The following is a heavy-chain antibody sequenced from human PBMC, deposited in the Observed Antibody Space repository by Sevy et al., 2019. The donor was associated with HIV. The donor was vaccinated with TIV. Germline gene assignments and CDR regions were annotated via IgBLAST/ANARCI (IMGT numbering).Heavy chain of an antibody. Sequence: GGSLRLSCAASGFTFDDYTMHWVRQAPGKGLEWVSLISWDGGSTDSAESVKGRLTISRDNSDNSLNMQMNSLRTEDTALYYCAKDLAIAAAAPYAMDVWGQGTTVTVSS. V-gene: IGHV3-43*01. CDR1: GFTFDDYT. CDR3: AKDLAIAAAAPYAMDV. D-gene: IGHD6-13*01. J-gene: IGHJ6*02. CDR2: ISWDGGST.